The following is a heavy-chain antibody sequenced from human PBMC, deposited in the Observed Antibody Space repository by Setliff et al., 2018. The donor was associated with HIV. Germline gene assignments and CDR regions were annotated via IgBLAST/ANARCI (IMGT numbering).Heavy chain of an antibody. Sequence: PSETLSLTCNVSGNFISRDIYFWSWIRQPAGKGLEWLGHIYASGVTKHNPSLKSRVIISVDTSRSQFSLTLKSVTATDSAIYYCGTGPGGPVGRDPPNGYWGQGTLVTVSS. V-gene: IGHV4-61*09. CDR1: GNFISRDIYF. J-gene: IGHJ4*02. CDR3: GTGPGGPVGRDPPNGY. CDR2: IYASGVT. D-gene: IGHD2-8*01.